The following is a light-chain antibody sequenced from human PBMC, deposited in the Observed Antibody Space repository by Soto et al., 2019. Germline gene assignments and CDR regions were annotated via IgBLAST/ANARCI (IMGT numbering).Light chain of an antibody. CDR1: SSDVGGYNY. CDR2: DVS. CDR3: SSYTSSSTVLYV. J-gene: IGLJ1*01. V-gene: IGLV2-14*01. Sequence: QSALTQPASVSGSPGQSITISCTGTSSDVGGYNYVSWYQQHPGKAPKLMIYDVSNRPSGVSNRFSGSKSGNTASLTISGLQAWDEADYYCSSYTSSSTVLYVFGTGTKLTVL.